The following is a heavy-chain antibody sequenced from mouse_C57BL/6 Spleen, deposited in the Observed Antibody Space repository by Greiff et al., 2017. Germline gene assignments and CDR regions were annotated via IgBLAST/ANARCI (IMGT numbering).Heavy chain of an antibody. CDR1: GYAFSSSW. V-gene: IGHV1-82*01. CDR2: IYPGDGDT. CDR3: ARGIGNYGGDWYFDV. D-gene: IGHD2-1*01. J-gene: IGHJ1*03. Sequence: QVQLQQSGPELVKPGASVKISCKASGYAFSSSWMNWVKQRPGKGLEWIGRIYPGDGDTNYNGKLKGKATLTADKSSSTAYMQLSSLTSEDSAVYFCARGIGNYGGDWYFDVWGTGTTVTVSS.